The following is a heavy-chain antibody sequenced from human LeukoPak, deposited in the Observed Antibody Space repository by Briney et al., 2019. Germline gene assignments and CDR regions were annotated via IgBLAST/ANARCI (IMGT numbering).Heavy chain of an antibody. CDR3: ARAGSYIDSSGYYTYYFDY. CDR2: IYYSGST. V-gene: IGHV4-59*01. Sequence: SETLSLTCAVYGGSFSGYYWSWIRQPPGKGLEWIGYIYYSGSTNYNPSLKSRVTISVDTSKNQFSLKLSSVTAADTAVYYCARAGSYIDSSGYYTYYFDYWGQGTLVTVSS. D-gene: IGHD3-22*01. J-gene: IGHJ4*02. CDR1: GGSFSGYY.